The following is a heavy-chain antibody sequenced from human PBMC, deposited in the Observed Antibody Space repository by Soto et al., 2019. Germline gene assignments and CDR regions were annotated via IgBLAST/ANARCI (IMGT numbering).Heavy chain of an antibody. Sequence: EVQLVESGGGLIQPGGSLRLSCAASGFTFSSNDMNWVRQAPGKGLEWVSLIYSGGSTYYADSVKGRFTISRDNSKNTXXLXMSSLRAEDTAVYYCATRPLLPGAPWGQGTMVTVSS. J-gene: IGHJ3*01. CDR3: ATRPLLPGAP. V-gene: IGHV3-53*01. CDR1: GFTFSSND. CDR2: IYSGGST. D-gene: IGHD3-22*01.